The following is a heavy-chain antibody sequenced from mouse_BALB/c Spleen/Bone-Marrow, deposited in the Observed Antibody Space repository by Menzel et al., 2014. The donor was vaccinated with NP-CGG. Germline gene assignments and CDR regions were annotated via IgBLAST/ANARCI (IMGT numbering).Heavy chain of an antibody. CDR1: GYAFTNYL. CDR2: IYPGSGGT. Sequence: VQLQESGAELVRPGTSVKVSCKASGYAFTNYLIEWVKQRPGQGLEWIGVIYPGSGGTNYYEKFRDKATLTADKSSSTAYMQLSSLTSDDSAVYFCARGTTVYYFDYWGQGTTLTVSS. CDR3: ARGTTVYYFDY. D-gene: IGHD1-1*01. V-gene: IGHV1-54*01. J-gene: IGHJ2*01.